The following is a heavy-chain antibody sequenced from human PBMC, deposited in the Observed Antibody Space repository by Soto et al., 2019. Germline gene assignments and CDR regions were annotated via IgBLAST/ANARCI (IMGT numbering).Heavy chain of an antibody. CDR2: INPSGGST. D-gene: IGHD3-16*02. J-gene: IGHJ5*02. V-gene: IGHV1-46*01. CDR1: GYTFTSYY. Sequence: ASVKVSCKASGYTFTSYYMHWVRQAPGQGLEWMGIINPSGGSTSYAQKFQGRVTMTRDTSTSTVYMELSSLRSEDTAVYYCAREMLTRYTRAGGVDPWGQGTLITVSS. CDR3: AREMLTRYTRAGGVDP.